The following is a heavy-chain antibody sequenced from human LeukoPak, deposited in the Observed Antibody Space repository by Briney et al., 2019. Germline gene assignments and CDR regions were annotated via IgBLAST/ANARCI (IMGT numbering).Heavy chain of an antibody. D-gene: IGHD3-3*01. J-gene: IGHJ3*02. V-gene: IGHV3-13*01. CDR1: GFTFSSYD. Sequence: GGSLRLSCAASGFTFSSYDMHWVRQATGKGLEWVSAIGTAGDTYYPGSVKGRFTISRENAKNSLYLQMNSLRAEDTAVYYCAKDKRTTIFGVVIIPDDAFDIWGQGTMVTVSS. CDR2: IGTAGDT. CDR3: AKDKRTTIFGVVIIPDDAFDI.